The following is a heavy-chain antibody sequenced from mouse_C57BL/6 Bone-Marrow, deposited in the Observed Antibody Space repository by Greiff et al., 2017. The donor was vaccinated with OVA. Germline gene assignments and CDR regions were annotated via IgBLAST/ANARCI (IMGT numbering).Heavy chain of an antibody. CDR1: GFTFSDYY. CDR2: ISNGGGST. CDR3: ARGGAMDY. V-gene: IGHV5-12*01. J-gene: IGHJ4*01. Sequence: EVKLVESGGGLVQPGGSLKLSCAASGFTFSDYYMYWVRQTPEKRLEWVAYISNGGGSTYCPDTVKGRFTISRDNAKNTLYLQMSRLKSEDTAMYYCARGGAMDYWGQGTSVTVSS.